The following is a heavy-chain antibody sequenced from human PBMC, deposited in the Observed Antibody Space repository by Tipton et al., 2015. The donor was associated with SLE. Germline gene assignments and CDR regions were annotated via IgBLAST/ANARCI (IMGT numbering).Heavy chain of an antibody. CDR1: GGSFSAYY. V-gene: IGHV4-34*01. CDR3: ARGHIGWGFDP. Sequence: TLSLTCAVYGGSFSAYYWTWIRQSPGKGLEWIAAVNHRGSTNYRPSLRSRVTISVDSSNNQFSLKLSSVTAADTAVYYCARGHIGWGFDPWGQGTLVTVSS. D-gene: IGHD1-26*01. CDR2: VNHRGST. J-gene: IGHJ5*02.